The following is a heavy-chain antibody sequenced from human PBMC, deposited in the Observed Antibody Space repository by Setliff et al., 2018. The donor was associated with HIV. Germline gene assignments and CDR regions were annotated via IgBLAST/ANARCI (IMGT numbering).Heavy chain of an antibody. J-gene: IGHJ4*02. D-gene: IGHD2-15*01. CDR2: IIPKSDTR. Sequence: SVKVSCKSSGDTFNFYGLNWVRQAPGQGLEWMGKIIPKSDTRDYAQKLRGRVTITADKPSNTVYMELTSLTSEDTAVYYCAREHGEYCSGGTCYHHYYFDYWGPGTLVTVSS. CDR3: AREHGEYCSGGTCYHHYYFDY. V-gene: IGHV1-69*06. CDR1: GDTFNFYG.